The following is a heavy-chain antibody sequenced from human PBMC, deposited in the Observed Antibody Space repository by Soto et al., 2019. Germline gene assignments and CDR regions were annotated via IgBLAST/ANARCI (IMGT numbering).Heavy chain of an antibody. CDR1: GGSISSYY. V-gene: IGHV4-59*08. CDR2: IFYSGST. Sequence: PSETPSLTCTVSGGSISSYYWSWIRQPPGKGLEWIGYIFYSGSTNYNPSLKSRVTISVDTSKNQFSLKLSSVTAADTAVYYCARHGTAVELDYWGQGTLVTVSS. J-gene: IGHJ4*02. D-gene: IGHD6-19*01. CDR3: ARHGTAVELDY.